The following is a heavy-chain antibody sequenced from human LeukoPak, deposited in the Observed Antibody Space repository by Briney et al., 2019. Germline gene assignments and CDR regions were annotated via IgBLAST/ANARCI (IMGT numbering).Heavy chain of an antibody. V-gene: IGHV4-39*01. CDR1: GDSMTSSNYY. J-gene: IGHJ3*02. CDR2: ISNSGSA. Sequence: PSETLSLTCTVSGDSMTSSNYYWGWLRQPPGTGLEWIGSISNSGSAYYSPSLKRRVAISVDTSNNQFSLKLRSVTAADMAVHYCARPLSPRGDAFDIWGQGTMVTVSS. D-gene: IGHD3-10*01. CDR3: ARPLSPRGDAFDI.